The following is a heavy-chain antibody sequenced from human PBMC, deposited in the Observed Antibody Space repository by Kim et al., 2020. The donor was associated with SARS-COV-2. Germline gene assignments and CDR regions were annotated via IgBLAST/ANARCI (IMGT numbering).Heavy chain of an antibody. V-gene: IGHV3-11*01. CDR1: GFTFSDYY. CDR2: ISNSGFTT. CDR3: ARVGSTVAAGSIDY. D-gene: IGHD6-13*01. Sequence: GGSLRLPCAASGFTFSDYYMSWIRQAPGKGLEWVSYISNSGFTTHYADSVKGRFTISRDNAKNSLYLQMNSLRAEDTAVYYCARVGSTVAAGSIDYWGQGTLVTVSS. J-gene: IGHJ4*02.